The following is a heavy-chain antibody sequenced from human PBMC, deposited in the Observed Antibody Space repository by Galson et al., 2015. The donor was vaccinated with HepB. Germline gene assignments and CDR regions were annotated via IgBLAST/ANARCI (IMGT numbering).Heavy chain of an antibody. Sequence: LSLTCTVSGGSISRSSYYWSWIRQPPGKRLEWIGSIHYSGNTNDNPSLKSRVTMSLDTSKKQFSLKLSSVTVADTAVYYCARRGHYYDTHGYYYFDYWGQGTLVTVSS. CDR1: GGSISRSSYY. D-gene: IGHD3-22*01. J-gene: IGHJ4*02. CDR2: IHYSGNT. CDR3: ARRGHYYDTHGYYYFDY. V-gene: IGHV4-61*05.